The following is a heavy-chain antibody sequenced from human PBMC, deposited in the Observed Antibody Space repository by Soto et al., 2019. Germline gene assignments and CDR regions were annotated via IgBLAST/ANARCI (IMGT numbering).Heavy chain of an antibody. D-gene: IGHD3-3*01. Sequence: PSETLSLTCTVSGGSISSSSYYWGWIRQPPGNGLEWIGSIYYSGSTYYNPSLKSRVTISVDTSKNQFSLKLSSVTAADTAVYYCASQLDYDFWSGHASYGMDVWGQGTTVT. V-gene: IGHV4-39*01. CDR2: IYYSGST. CDR1: GGSISSSSYY. CDR3: ASQLDYDFWSGHASYGMDV. J-gene: IGHJ6*02.